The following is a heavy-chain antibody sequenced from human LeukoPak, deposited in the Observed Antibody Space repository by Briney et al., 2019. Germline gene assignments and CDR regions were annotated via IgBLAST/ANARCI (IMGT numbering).Heavy chain of an antibody. V-gene: IGHV3-21*01. CDR3: ARGFDTMVRGVIDFDY. J-gene: IGHJ4*02. CDR2: ISSSSSYI. D-gene: IGHD3-10*01. CDR1: GFTFSSYS. Sequence: GGSLRLSCAASGFTFSSYSMNWVRQAPGKGLEWVSSISSSSSYIYYADPVKGRFTISRDNAKNSLYLQMNSLRAEDTAVYYCARGFDTMVRGVIDFDYWGQGTLVTVSS.